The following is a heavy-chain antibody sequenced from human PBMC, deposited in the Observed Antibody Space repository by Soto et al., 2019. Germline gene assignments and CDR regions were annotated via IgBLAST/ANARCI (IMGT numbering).Heavy chain of an antibody. J-gene: IGHJ3*02. CDR2: IVPMVGXX. CDR1: GGRFSSYT. D-gene: IGHD3-10*01. V-gene: IGHV1-69*02. CDR3: ALDSGSDVFDI. Sequence: QVQLVNSGAEVKKTGSSVKVSCKASGGRFSSYTISWVRQAPGQGLEWMGRIVPMVGXXIYAQKFQGRVAISADKSTTXXXXXXXXXXXXXXXXXXCALDSGSDVFDIWGQGTLVTVSS.